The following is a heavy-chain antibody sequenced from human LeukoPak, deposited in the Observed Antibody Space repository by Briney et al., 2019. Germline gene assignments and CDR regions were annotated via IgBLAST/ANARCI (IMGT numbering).Heavy chain of an antibody. CDR1: GYSISSGYY. V-gene: IGHV4-38-2*02. CDR3: ARGIFVGATAYFDY. CDR2: IYHSGST. D-gene: IGHD1-26*01. Sequence: KPSETLSLTCTVSGYSISSGYYWGWIRQPPGKGLEWIGSIYHSGSTYYNPSLKSRVTISVDTSKNQFSLKLSSVTAADTAVYYCARGIFVGATAYFDYWGQGTLVTVSS. J-gene: IGHJ4*02.